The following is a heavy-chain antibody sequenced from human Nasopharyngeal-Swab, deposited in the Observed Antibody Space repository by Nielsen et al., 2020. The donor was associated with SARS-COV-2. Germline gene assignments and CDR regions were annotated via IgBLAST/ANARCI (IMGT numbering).Heavy chain of an antibody. CDR3: ARVFPTGGLGY. CDR2: ISAYNGNT. Sequence: ASVKVSCKASGGTFSSYGISWVRQAPGQGLEWMGWISAYNGNTNYAQKLQGRVTMTTDTSTSTAYMELRSLRSDDTAVYYCARVFPTGGLGYWGQGTLVTVSS. J-gene: IGHJ4*02. CDR1: GGTFSSYG. V-gene: IGHV1-18*01. D-gene: IGHD7-27*01.